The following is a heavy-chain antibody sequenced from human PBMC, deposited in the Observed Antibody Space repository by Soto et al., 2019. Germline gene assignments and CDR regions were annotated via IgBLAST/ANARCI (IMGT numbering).Heavy chain of an antibody. J-gene: IGHJ4*02. CDR1: GGSISSSSYY. CDR2: IYYSGST. D-gene: IGHD3-3*01. V-gene: IGHV4-39*01. CDR3: ARLTRAEYDFWSGSNYYFDY. Sequence: SETLSLTCTVSGGSISSSSYYWGWIRQPPGKGLEWIGSIYYSGSTYYNPSLKSRVTISVDTSKNQFSLKLSSVTAADTAVYYCARLTRAEYDFWSGSNYYFDYWGQGTLVTVSS.